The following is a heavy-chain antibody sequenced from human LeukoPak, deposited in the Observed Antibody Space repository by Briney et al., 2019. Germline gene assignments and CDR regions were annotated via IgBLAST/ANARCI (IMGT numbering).Heavy chain of an antibody. CDR3: AREPGSGYYFDY. V-gene: IGHV4-30-2*01. D-gene: IGHD3-22*01. CDR1: GGSISSGGYY. Sequence: PSQTLSLTCTVSGGSISSGGYYWSWIRQPPGKGLEWIGYIYHSGSAYYNPSLKSRVTISIDRSKNQFSLKLSSVTAADTAVYYCAREPGSGYYFDYWGQGTLVTVSS. J-gene: IGHJ4*02. CDR2: IYHSGSA.